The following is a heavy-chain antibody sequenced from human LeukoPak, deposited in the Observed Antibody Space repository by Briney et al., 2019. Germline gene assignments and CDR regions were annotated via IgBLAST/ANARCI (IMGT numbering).Heavy chain of an antibody. CDR1: GFTFSTYD. CDR2: INPAGDT. V-gene: IGHV3-13*04. CDR3: ASCDCSVGSCSSMDV. Sequence: GGSLRLSCAASGFTFSTYDMHWVRQATGKGLEWVSGINPAGDTYYPGSVKGRFTISREDAKNSFYLQMNSLRVGDTAVYYCASCDCSVGSCSSMDVWGQGTTVTVSS. J-gene: IGHJ6*02. D-gene: IGHD2-15*01.